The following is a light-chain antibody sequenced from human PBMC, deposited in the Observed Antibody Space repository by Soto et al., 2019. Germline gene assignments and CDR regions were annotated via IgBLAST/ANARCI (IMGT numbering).Light chain of an antibody. CDR2: GNT. CDR1: SSNIGAGYD. J-gene: IGLJ3*02. CDR3: QSHDSSLNSWV. Sequence: QSVLTQPPSMPGAPGQRVTISCTGSSSNIGAGYDVHWYQHLPGTAPKLLIYGNTNRPSGVPDRFSGSKSGTSASLAITGLQAEDEADYYCQSHDSSLNSWVFGGGTKVTVL. V-gene: IGLV1-40*01.